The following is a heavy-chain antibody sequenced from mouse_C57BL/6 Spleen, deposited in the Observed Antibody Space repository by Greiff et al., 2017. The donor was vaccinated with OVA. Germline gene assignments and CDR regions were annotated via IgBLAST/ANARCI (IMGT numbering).Heavy chain of an antibody. J-gene: IGHJ3*01. CDR1: GYTFTSYW. D-gene: IGHD3-2*02. CDR2: IYPGSGST. V-gene: IGHV1-55*01. CDR3: ARGSSGYRVFAY. Sequence: VQLQQPGAELVKPGASVQMSCKASGYTFTSYWITWVKQRPGQGLEWIGDIYPGSGSTNYNEKFKSKATLTVDTSSSTAYMQLSSLTSEDSAVYYCARGSSGYRVFAYWGQGTLVTVSA.